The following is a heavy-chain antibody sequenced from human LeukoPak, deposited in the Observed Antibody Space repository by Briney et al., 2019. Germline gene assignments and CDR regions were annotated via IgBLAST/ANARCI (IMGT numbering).Heavy chain of an antibody. J-gene: IGHJ4*02. CDR1: GYTFTGYY. Sequence: ASVKVSCKASGYTFTGYYMHWVRQAPGQGLEWMGWINPNSGGTNYAQKFQGRVTITRDTSISTAYMELSRLRSDDTAVYYCATGYSSGWYVFGYWGQGTLVTVSS. V-gene: IGHV1-2*02. CDR2: INPNSGGT. CDR3: ATGYSSGWYVFGY. D-gene: IGHD6-19*01.